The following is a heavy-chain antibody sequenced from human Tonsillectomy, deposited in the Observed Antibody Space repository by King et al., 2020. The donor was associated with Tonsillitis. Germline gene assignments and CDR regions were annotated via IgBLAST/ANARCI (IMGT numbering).Heavy chain of an antibody. CDR1: GITFRSYA. CDR3: VRGWGSGPPN. Sequence: VQLVESGGGLVKPGGSLRLSCAASGITFRSYAMTWVRQAPGKGLEWVSVIGGNAGRTYYEDSVKGRFTDSRDNSKNTLDLQMNSLRVEDTAAYYCVRGWGSGPPNWGQGTLVTVSS. CDR2: IGGNAGRT. V-gene: IGHV3-23*04. J-gene: IGHJ4*02. D-gene: IGHD2-15*01.